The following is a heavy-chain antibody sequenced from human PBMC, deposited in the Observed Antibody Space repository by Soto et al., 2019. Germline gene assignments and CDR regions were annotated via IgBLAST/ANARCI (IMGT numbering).Heavy chain of an antibody. J-gene: IGHJ5*02. V-gene: IGHV1-3*05. CDR1: GYTFTNYA. D-gene: IGHD3-16*02. CDR3: ARGRPLWFGT. CDR2: INAGNGNT. Sequence: QVQLVQSGAEEKKPGASVKVSCKASGYTFTNYAMHWVRQAPGQRLEWMGWINAGNGNTKYSQKFQGRVTITSDTSASTAYMELSRLGSEGTAVCCGARGRPLWFGTWGQGPLVTVSS.